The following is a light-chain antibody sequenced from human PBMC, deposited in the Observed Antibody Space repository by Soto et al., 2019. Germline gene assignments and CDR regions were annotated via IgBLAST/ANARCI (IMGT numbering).Light chain of an antibody. Sequence: EIVLTQSPGTLSLSPGEGATLSCRASQSVSTYFFAWYQQKPGQAPRLLIYGASSRATGIPDRFSGSGSGTDFTLTISRLEPEDFAVYYCQQYGSTSWTFGQGTKVEIK. CDR2: GAS. CDR1: QSVSTYF. CDR3: QQYGSTSWT. V-gene: IGKV3-20*01. J-gene: IGKJ1*01.